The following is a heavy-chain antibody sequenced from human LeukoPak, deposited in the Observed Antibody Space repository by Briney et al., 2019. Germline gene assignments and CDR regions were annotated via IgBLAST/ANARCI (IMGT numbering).Heavy chain of an antibody. J-gene: IGHJ3*02. CDR1: GFTFSSHA. Sequence: PGGSLRLSCAASGFTFSSHAMSWVRQAPGKGLEWVANIKQDGSEKYSVDSVKGRFIISTDNAKNSLYLQMNSLRAEDTAVYYCARGTNSYYDFWSGYWGTPMDAFDIWGQGTMVTVSS. CDR3: ARGTNSYYDFWSGYWGTPMDAFDI. D-gene: IGHD3-3*01. CDR2: IKQDGSEK. V-gene: IGHV3-7*04.